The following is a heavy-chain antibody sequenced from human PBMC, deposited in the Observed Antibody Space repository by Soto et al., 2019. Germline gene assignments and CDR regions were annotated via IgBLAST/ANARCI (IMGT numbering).Heavy chain of an antibody. CDR3: ARDLGRHFWSGYSIVAFDI. J-gene: IGHJ3*02. CDR2: ISSSSSYI. V-gene: IGHV3-21*01. Sequence: VSLRLSCAASGFTFSSYSMNWVRQAPGKGLEWVSSISSSSSYIYYADSVKGRFTISRDNAKNSLYLQMNSLRAEDTAVYYCARDLGRHFWSGYSIVAFDIWGQGTMVTVSS. CDR1: GFTFSSYS. D-gene: IGHD3-3*02.